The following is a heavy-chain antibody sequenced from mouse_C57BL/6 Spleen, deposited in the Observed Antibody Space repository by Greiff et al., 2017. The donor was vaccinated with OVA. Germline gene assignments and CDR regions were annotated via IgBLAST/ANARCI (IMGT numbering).Heavy chain of an antibody. CDR3: ARGDYYSNSYYVDY. CDR1: GYTFTSYW. J-gene: IGHJ2*01. CDR2: IDPSDSET. V-gene: IGHV1-52*01. D-gene: IGHD2-5*01. Sequence: QVQLQQPGAELVRPGSSVKLSCKASGYTFTSYWMHWVKQRPIQGLEWIGNIDPSDSETHYNQKFKDKATLTVDKSSSTAYMQLSSLTSEDSAVYYCARGDYYSNSYYVDYGGQGTTLTVSS.